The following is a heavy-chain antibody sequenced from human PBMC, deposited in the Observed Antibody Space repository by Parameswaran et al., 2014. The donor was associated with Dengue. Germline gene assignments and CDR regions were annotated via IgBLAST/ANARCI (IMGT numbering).Heavy chain of an antibody. D-gene: IGHD6-13*01. J-gene: IGHJ6*02. CDR3: ARTGYSSSWYAGYYYGMDV. CDR2: ISSSSNYI. V-gene: IGHV3-21*01. Sequence: VRQMPGKGLEWVSSISSSSNYIYYADSVKGRFTISRDNAKNSLYLQMNSLRAEDTAVYYCARTGYSSSWYAGYYYGMDVWGQGPRSPSP.